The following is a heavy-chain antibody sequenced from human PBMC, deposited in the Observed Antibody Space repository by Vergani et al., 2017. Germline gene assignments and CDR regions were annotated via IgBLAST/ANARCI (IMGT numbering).Heavy chain of an antibody. J-gene: IGHJ3*01. CDR2: ISDNGGTT. CDR3: TKGSVYYHDSAGHGYDPYTGFDL. CDR1: GFTFRNYA. V-gene: IGHV3-23*04. D-gene: IGHD5-12*01. Sequence: EVQVVESGGGLAQPGGSLRLSCAASGFTFRNYAMTWVRQAPGKGLEWVSIISDNGGTTYYADSVKGRFTISRDNAKNSLFLEMNSLRFEDTAVYFCTKGSVYYHDSAGHGYDPYTGFDLWGQGTLVTVSS.